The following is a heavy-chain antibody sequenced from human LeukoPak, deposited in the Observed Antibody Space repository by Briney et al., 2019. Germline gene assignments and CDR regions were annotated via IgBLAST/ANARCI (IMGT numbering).Heavy chain of an antibody. CDR3: ARDNTAMAIDY. CDR1: GYTFTGYY. V-gene: IGHV1-2*02. J-gene: IGHJ4*02. D-gene: IGHD5-18*01. Sequence: ASVTVSFKASGYTFTGYYMHWVRPAPGQGLEWMGWINPNSGGTNYAQKFQGRVTMTRDTSISTAYMELSRLRSDDTAVYYCARDNTAMAIDYWGQGTLVTVSS. CDR2: INPNSGGT.